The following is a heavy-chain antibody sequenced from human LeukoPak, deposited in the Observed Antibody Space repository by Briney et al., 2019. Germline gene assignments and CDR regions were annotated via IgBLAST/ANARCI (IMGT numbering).Heavy chain of an antibody. V-gene: IGHV4-34*01. J-gene: IGHJ4*02. CDR1: GGSFSGYY. Sequence: SETLSLTCAVYGGSFSGYYWTWIRQPPGKGLEWIGEINHSGSTNYNPSLKSRVTLSVDTSKHQFSLKLTSVTAADAAVYYCASSVGSTDYWGQGTLVTVSS. D-gene: IGHD1-26*01. CDR2: INHSGST. CDR3: ASSVGSTDY.